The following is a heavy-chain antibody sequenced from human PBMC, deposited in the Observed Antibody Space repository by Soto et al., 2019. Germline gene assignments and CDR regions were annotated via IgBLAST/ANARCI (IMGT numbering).Heavy chain of an antibody. CDR3: AKVAEMVYEGSYFDY. CDR2: ISYDGSNK. Sequence: PGGSLRLSCAASGFTFSSYGMHWVRLGPGKGRERVAVISYDGSNKYYADSEKGRFTISRDNSKNTLYLQMNSLRAEDTAVYYCAKVAEMVYEGSYFDYWGQGTLVTVSS. J-gene: IGHJ4*02. D-gene: IGHD2-8*01. V-gene: IGHV3-30*18. CDR1: GFTFSSYG.